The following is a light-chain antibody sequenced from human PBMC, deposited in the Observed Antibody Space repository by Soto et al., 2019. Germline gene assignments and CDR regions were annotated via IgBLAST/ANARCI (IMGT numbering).Light chain of an antibody. CDR2: EAT. Sequence: EIVLTQSPATLSLSPGERATLSCRASQSVSSHLAWYQQKPGQAPRLLIHEATTRATGIPARFSGSGSGTDFTLTISSLDPEDFAVYYCQQRSSWPRFTFGPGTKVDIK. J-gene: IGKJ3*01. V-gene: IGKV3-11*01. CDR1: QSVSSH. CDR3: QQRSSWPRFT.